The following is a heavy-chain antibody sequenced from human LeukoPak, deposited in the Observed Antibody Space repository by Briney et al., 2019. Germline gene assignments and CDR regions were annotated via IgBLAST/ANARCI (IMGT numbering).Heavy chain of an antibody. D-gene: IGHD6-19*01. V-gene: IGHV3-21*01. J-gene: IGHJ5*02. CDR1: GFKFSSYS. CDR3: ARAGSDWYSWFDP. CDR2: ISSSSSYI. Sequence: SGGSLRLSCAASGFKFSSYSMKWVRQAPGKGLEWVSFISSSSSYIYYADSLKGRFTISRDNAKNSLYLQMNSLRAEDTAVYYCARAGSDWYSWFDPWGQGTLVTVSS.